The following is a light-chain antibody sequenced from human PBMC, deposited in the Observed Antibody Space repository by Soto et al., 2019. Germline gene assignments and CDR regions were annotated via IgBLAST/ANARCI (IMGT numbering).Light chain of an antibody. CDR2: EAS. CDR3: QQYNSYSYT. Sequence: DIQMTQSPSTLSASVGDRVTITCRASQSISSWLAWYQQKPGKAPKLLIYEASNLESGVPSRFSGSGSGTESTLTISSLQPDDFAAYYCQQYNSYSYTFGQGTKVEIK. J-gene: IGKJ2*01. CDR1: QSISSW. V-gene: IGKV1-5*03.